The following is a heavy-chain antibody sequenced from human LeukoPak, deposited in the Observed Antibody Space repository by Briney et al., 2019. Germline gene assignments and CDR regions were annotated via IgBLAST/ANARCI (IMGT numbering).Heavy chain of an antibody. D-gene: IGHD3-10*01. CDR1: GFTLSTYG. CDR2: IKQDGSEK. V-gene: IGHV3-7*01. Sequence: PGGSLRLSCAASGFTLSTYGMYWVRQAPGKGLEWVANIKQDGSEKYYVDSVKGRFTISRDNAKNSLYLQMNSLRAEDTAVYYCARDAYGSGSLWGQGTLVTVSS. J-gene: IGHJ4*02. CDR3: ARDAYGSGSL.